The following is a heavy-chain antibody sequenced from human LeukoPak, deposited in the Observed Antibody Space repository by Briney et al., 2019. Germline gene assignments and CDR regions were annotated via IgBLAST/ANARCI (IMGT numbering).Heavy chain of an antibody. Sequence: SETLSLTCAVSGDSITSSNWWSWVRQPPGKGLEWIGEIWHSGSTNYNPSLRSRVAISVDKSKNQLSLKLSSVTAADTAMYYCAFYTRGWYFDYWGQGTLVTVSS. CDR2: IWHSGST. CDR3: AFYTRGWYFDY. V-gene: IGHV4-4*02. CDR1: GDSITSSNW. J-gene: IGHJ4*02. D-gene: IGHD2-2*02.